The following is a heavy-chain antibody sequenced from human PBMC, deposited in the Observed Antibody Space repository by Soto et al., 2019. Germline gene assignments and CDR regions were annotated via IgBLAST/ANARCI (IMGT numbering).Heavy chain of an antibody. V-gene: IGHV4-31*03. D-gene: IGHD3-10*01. Sequence: QVQLQESGPGLVKPSQTLSLTCTVSGGSVRRGNYYWSWIRQFPGKGLEWIGYISNSGRTHYNPSLMSRITILVHTSKKQFFLELRSVTAADTALYYCARADYATGSYYPDYWGQGTRVTVSS. CDR1: GGSVRRGNYY. CDR3: ARADYATGSYYPDY. J-gene: IGHJ4*02. CDR2: ISNSGRT.